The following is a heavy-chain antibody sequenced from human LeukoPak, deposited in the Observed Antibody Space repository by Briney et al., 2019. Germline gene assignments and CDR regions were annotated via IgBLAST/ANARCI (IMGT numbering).Heavy chain of an antibody. J-gene: IGHJ4*02. V-gene: IGHV1-46*01. D-gene: IGHD2-21*02. CDR1: GYTFTSYY. CDR3: ARDGREAAYCGGDCYSFDY. CDR2: INPSGGST. Sequence: GASVKVSCKASGYTFTSYYMLWVRQAPGQGLEWMGIINPSGGSTSYAQKFQGRVTMTRDMSTSTVYMELSSLRSEDTAVYYCARDGREAAYCGGDCYSFDYRGQGTLVTVSS.